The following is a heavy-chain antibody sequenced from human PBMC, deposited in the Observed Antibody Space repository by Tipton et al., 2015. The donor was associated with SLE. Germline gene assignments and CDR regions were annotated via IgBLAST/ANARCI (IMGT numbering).Heavy chain of an antibody. CDR1: GGSISSSSYY. CDR3: ARDARYSSGLDP. V-gene: IGHV4-39*02. J-gene: IGHJ5*02. D-gene: IGHD6-19*01. CDR2: IYYSGST. Sequence: TLSLTCTVSGGSISSSSYYWGWIRQPPGKGLEWIGSIYYSGSTYYNPSLKSRVTISVDTSKNQFSLKLSSVTAADRAVYYCARDARYSSGLDPWGQGTLVTVSS.